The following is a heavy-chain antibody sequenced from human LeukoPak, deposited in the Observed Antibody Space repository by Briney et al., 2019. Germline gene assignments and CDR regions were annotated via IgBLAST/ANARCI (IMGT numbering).Heavy chain of an antibody. V-gene: IGHV1-8*01. D-gene: IGHD3-9*01. J-gene: IGHJ4*02. CDR1: GYTFTSYD. CDR3: ARAKTAPRYFDWLLFSYYFDY. Sequence: ASVKVSCKASGYTFTSYDINWVRQATGQGLEWMGWMNPNSGNTGYAQKSQGRVTMTRNTSISTAYMELSSLRSEDTAVYYCARAKTAPRYFDWLLFSYYFDYWGQGTLVTVSS. CDR2: MNPNSGNT.